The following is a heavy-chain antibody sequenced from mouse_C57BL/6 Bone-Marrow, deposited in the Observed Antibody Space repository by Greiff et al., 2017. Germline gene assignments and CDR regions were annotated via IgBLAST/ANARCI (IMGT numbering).Heavy chain of an antibody. Sequence: EVKLMESGGGLVKPGGSLKLSCAASGFTCSDYGMHWVRQAPEKGLEWVAYISSGSSTIYYADTVKGRFTISRDNAKNTLFLQMTSLRSEDTAMYYCARRRTFAYWGQGTLVTVSA. V-gene: IGHV5-17*01. CDR2: ISSGSSTI. J-gene: IGHJ3*01. CDR1: GFTCSDYG. CDR3: ARRRTFAY.